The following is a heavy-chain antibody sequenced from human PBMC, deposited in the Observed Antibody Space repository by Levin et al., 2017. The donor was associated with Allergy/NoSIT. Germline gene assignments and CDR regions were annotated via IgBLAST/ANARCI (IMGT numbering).Heavy chain of an antibody. Sequence: KISCKASGGTLSSFPITWVRQAPGQGLEWIGRIIPILGRPNYAQKFQGRVTLTADESTNTAYMELTSLRSEDTAVYYCARSLDYFGLGSSIDYWAQGTLVTVSS. V-gene: IGHV1-69*11. CDR1: GGTLSSFP. D-gene: IGHD3-10*01. J-gene: IGHJ4*02. CDR3: ARSLDYFGLGSSIDY. CDR2: IIPILGRP.